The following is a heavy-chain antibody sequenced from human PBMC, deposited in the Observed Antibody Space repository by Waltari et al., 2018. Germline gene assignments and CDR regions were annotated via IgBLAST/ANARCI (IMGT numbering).Heavy chain of an antibody. V-gene: IGHV4-4*02. CDR2: VHHSGRT. CDR1: GASTSSNYW. J-gene: IGHJ4*02. Sequence: QVQLQESGPGLVKPSGTLSLTCAVSGASTSSNYWWSWVRQSPGKGLEWIGQVHHSGRTHYNPSLQSRVTISVDKSKNQFSLNLNSVTAADTAVYYCAGDRAIGLFFDYWGQGTLVTVSS. D-gene: IGHD2-2*01. CDR3: AGDRAIGLFFDY.